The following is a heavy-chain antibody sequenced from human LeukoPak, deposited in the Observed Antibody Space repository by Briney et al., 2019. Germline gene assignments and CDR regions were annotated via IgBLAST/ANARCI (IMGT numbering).Heavy chain of an antibody. D-gene: IGHD2-21*01. CDR2: IYYSGST. CDR3: ARDWVGMGYAFDI. CDR1: GGSFSNYY. Sequence: SETLSLTCTVSGGSFSNYYWSWIRQPPGKGLEWIGYIYYSGSTNYNPSLKSRVTISVDTSKNQFSLKLSSVTAADTAVYYCARDWVGMGYAFDIWGQGTMVTVSS. V-gene: IGHV4-59*01. J-gene: IGHJ3*02.